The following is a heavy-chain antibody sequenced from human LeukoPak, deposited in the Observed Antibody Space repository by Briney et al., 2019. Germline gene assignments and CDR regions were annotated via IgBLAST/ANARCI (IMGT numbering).Heavy chain of an antibody. CDR2: INAGNGNT. CDR1: GYTFTSYA. V-gene: IGHV1-3*01. J-gene: IGHJ4*02. D-gene: IGHD5-12*01. CDR3: ARVVGGHDMYYFDY. Sequence: ASVKVSCKASGYTFTSYAMHWVRQAPGQRLEWMGWINAGNGNTKYSQKFQGRVTITRDTSASTAYMELSSLRSEDTAVYYCARVVGGHDMYYFDYWGQGTLVTVSS.